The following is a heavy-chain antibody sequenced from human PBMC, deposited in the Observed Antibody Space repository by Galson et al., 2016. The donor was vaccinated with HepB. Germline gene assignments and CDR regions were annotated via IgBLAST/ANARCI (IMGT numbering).Heavy chain of an antibody. V-gene: IGHV3-23*01. CDR2: IGGNGSPT. J-gene: IGHJ4*02. CDR3: ARGGGHGFFDY. CDR1: GFTFYNYA. D-gene: IGHD3-10*01. Sequence: SLRPSCAASGFTFYNYAMDWVRQAPGGGLEWVAAIGGNGSPTYYADSARGRFSISRDNSKNTLFLQMNSLRAEDTALYYCARGGGHGFFDYWGQGTLVTVSS.